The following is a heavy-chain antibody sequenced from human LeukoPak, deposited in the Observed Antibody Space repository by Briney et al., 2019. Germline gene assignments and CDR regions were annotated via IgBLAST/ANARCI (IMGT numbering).Heavy chain of an antibody. CDR2: ISSSSSYI. J-gene: IGHJ4*02. Sequence: KPGGSLRLSCAASGFTFSSYSMNWVRQAPGKGLEWVSSISSSSSYIYYADSVKGRFTISRDNAKNSLYLQMNSLRAEDTAVYYCAKGRHNPLLWFGEFTYYFDYWGQGTLVTVSS. D-gene: IGHD3-10*01. CDR1: GFTFSSYS. V-gene: IGHV3-21*01. CDR3: AKGRHNPLLWFGEFTYYFDY.